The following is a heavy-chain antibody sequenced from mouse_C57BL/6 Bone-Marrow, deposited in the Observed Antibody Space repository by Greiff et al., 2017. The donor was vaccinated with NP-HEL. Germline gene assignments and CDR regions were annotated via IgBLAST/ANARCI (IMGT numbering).Heavy chain of an antibody. J-gene: IGHJ1*03. CDR2: ISYSGST. CDR3: ARRRSDGYYWYFDV. CDR1: GYSITSDY. Sequence: DVQLQESGPGLAKPSQTLSLTCSVTGYSITSDYWNWIRKFPGNKLEYIGYISYSGSTYYNPPLKSRISITRDTSKNQYYLQLNSVTTEDTATYYCARRRSDGYYWYFDVWGTGTTVTVSS. D-gene: IGHD2-3*01. V-gene: IGHV3-8*01.